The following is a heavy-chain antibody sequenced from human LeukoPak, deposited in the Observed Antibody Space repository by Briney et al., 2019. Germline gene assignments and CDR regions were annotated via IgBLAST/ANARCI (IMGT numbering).Heavy chain of an antibody. V-gene: IGHV3-74*01. D-gene: IGHD3-10*01. CDR1: GFTFSRSW. Sequence: PGGSLRLSCTASGFTFSRSWMHWIRQPPGKGLVWVSRINGDGSESTYADFVKGRFTISRDNARNTLHLQMSSLRAEDTAIYYCARDPWVRGVFHNYFDPWGQGTLVTVSS. J-gene: IGHJ5*02. CDR3: ARDPWVRGVFHNYFDP. CDR2: INGDGSES.